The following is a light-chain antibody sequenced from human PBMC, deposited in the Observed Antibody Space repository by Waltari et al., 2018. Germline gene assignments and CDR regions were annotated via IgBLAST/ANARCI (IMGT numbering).Light chain of an antibody. V-gene: IGKV3-15*01. CDR3: QQYNNWPLYT. J-gene: IGKJ2*01. Sequence: EIVMTQSPATLSVSLGETVTLSCRASHSVSTNLAWYQHKPGQAPRLLIYGASTRATGIPVRFSGSGSGTEFTLTVSSMQSEDFAVYYCQQYNNWPLYTFGQGTKLDIK. CDR1: HSVSTN. CDR2: GAS.